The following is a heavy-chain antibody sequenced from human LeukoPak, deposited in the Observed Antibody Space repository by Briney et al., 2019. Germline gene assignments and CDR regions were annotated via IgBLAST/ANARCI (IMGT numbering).Heavy chain of an antibody. CDR1: GFTFSSYW. J-gene: IGHJ6*03. CDR3: ARGEGSSSWHYYYYYYMDV. D-gene: IGHD6-13*01. CDR2: IKQDGSEK. Sequence: SGGSLRLSCAASGFTFSSYWMSWVRQAPGKGLEWVANIKQDGSEKYYVDSVKGRFTISRDNAKNSLYLQMNSLRAEDTAVYYCARGEGSSSWHYYYYYYMDVWGKGTTVTVSS. V-gene: IGHV3-7*01.